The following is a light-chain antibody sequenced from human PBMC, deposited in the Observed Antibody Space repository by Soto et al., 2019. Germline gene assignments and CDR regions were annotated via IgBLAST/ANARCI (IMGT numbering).Light chain of an antibody. CDR2: AAS. Sequence: DIQMTQSPSSLSASVGDRGTITCRASQSISSYLNWYQQKPGKAPKVLIYAASSLQSGVPPRFSGSGSGTDFTLSISSLQPEDFATYYCQQSSSTPWTFGQGTMVETK. J-gene: IGKJ1*01. CDR3: QQSSSTPWT. CDR1: QSISSY. V-gene: IGKV1-39*01.